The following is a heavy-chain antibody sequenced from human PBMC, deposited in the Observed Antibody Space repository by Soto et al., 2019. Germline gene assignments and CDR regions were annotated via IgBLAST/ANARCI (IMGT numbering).Heavy chain of an antibody. Sequence: EVQLVESGGGLVRPGESLRLSCAASGFTFTSAWINWVRQAPGKGLEWAGRIKSKTDGGTVDYGAPVKGRFTISRDDSKNTAYLQMNSLRNGVTAVYYCTTAERGGSYYSDYWGQGTLVTSPQ. D-gene: IGHD1-26*01. CDR2: IKSKTDGGTV. CDR1: GFTFTSAW. CDR3: TTAERGGSYYSDY. V-gene: IGHV3-15*07. J-gene: IGHJ4*02.